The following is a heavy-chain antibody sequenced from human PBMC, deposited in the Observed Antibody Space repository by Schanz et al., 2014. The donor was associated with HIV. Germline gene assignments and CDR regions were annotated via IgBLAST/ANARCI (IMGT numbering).Heavy chain of an antibody. V-gene: IGHV3-23*01. D-gene: IGHD3-22*01. CDR3: AKPEYDSSGNSQSHFDY. J-gene: IGHJ4*02. CDR1: GFTFSSYG. CDR2: ISESGGRT. Sequence: ESGGGVVQPGRSLRLSCAASGFTFSSYGMYWVRQAPGKGLEWVSSISESGGRTYYADSVNGRFTISRDNSKNTLYLQMTTLRTEDTAVYYCAKPEYDSSGNSQSHFDYWGQGTLVTVSS.